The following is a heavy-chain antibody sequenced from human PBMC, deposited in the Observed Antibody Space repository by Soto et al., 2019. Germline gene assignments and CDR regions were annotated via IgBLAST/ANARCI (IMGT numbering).Heavy chain of an antibody. CDR2: IYRDGSQE. CDR3: ARAYDFVPY. CDR1: GFTFSNYW. V-gene: IGHV3-7*01. D-gene: IGHD3-3*01. Sequence: GGSLRLSCVASGFTFSNYWMTWVRQAPGKGLEWVAYIYRDGSQEDYLDSVKGRFTISRDNAKNSLYLQMNSLRAEDKAVYYCARAYDFVPYWGQGTLVTVSS. J-gene: IGHJ4*02.